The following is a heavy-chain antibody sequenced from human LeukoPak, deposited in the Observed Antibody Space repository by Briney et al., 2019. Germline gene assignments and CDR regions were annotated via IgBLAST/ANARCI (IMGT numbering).Heavy chain of an antibody. Sequence: GGSLRLSCAASGFTFSSYEMNWVRQAPGKGLEWVSYISSSGSTIYYADSVKGRFTISRDNAKNSLYLQMNSLRAEDTAVYYCARAKRVRGVIINPFDYWGQGTLVTVSS. V-gene: IGHV3-48*03. CDR2: ISSSGSTI. CDR3: ARAKRVRGVIINPFDY. J-gene: IGHJ4*02. CDR1: GFTFSSYE. D-gene: IGHD3-10*01.